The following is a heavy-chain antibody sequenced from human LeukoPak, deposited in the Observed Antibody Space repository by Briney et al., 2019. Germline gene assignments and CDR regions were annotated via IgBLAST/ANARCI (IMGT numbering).Heavy chain of an antibody. J-gene: IGHJ4*02. Sequence: GGSLRLSCAASGFTFSNAWMSWVRQAPGKGLEWVGRIKSKTDGGTTDYAATVKGRFTISRDDSKNTLYLQMNSLKTEDTAVYYCTTEGVLTGDGEMDYWGQGTLVTVSS. CDR3: TTEGVLTGDGEMDY. D-gene: IGHD7-27*01. V-gene: IGHV3-15*01. CDR1: GFTFSNAW. CDR2: IKSKTDGGTT.